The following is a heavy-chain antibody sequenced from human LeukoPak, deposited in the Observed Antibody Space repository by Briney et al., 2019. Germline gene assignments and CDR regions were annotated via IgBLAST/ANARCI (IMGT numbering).Heavy chain of an antibody. J-gene: IGHJ3*02. CDR2: IYPGDSDT. CDR1: GYSFTSYW. D-gene: IGHD2-2*01. CDR3: ARHPEVLGYCSSTSCYPTGAFDI. Sequence: GESLKISCKGSGYSFTSYWIGWVRQMPGKGLEWMGIIYPGDSDTRYSPSFQGQVTISADKSISTAYLQWSSLKASDTAMYYCARHPEVLGYCSSTSCYPTGAFDIWGQGTMVTVSS. V-gene: IGHV5-51*01.